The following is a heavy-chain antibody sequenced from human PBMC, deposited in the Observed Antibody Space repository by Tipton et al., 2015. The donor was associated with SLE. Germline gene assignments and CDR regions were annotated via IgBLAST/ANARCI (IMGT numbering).Heavy chain of an antibody. CDR1: GGSISSGGYS. V-gene: IGHV4-61*08. CDR3: ARDRGQRGAFDI. Sequence: TLSLTCAVSGGSISSGGYSWSWIRQPPGKGLEWIGYIYYSGSTNYNPSLKSRVTISVDTSKNQFSLKLSSVTAADTAVYYCARDRGQRGAFDIWGQGTMVTVSS. J-gene: IGHJ3*02. CDR2: IYYSGST. D-gene: IGHD6-25*01.